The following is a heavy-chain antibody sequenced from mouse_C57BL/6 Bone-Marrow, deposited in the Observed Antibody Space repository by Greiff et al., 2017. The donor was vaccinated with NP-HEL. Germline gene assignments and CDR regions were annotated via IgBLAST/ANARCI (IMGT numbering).Heavy chain of an antibody. D-gene: IGHD6-2*01. CDR2: LDPENGDT. V-gene: IGHV14-4*01. CDR1: GFNIKDDY. Sequence: DVKLVESGAELVRPGASVKLSCTASGFNIKDDYMHWVKQRPEQGLEWIGWLDPENGDTEYASKFQGKATITADTSSNTAYLQLSSLTSEDTAVYYCTSLRAMDYWGQGTSVTVSS. J-gene: IGHJ4*01. CDR3: TSLRAMDY.